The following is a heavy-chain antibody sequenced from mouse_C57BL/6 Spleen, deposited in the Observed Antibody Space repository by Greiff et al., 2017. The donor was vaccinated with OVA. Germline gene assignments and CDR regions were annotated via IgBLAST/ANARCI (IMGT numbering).Heavy chain of an antibody. CDR2: ISSGGSYT. Sequence: DVKLVESGGDLVKPGGSLKLSCAASGFTFSSYGMSWVRQTPDKRLAWVATISSGGSYTYYPDSVKGRFTISRDNAKNTLYLQMSSLKSEDTAMYYCARLASKGGAMDYWGQGTSVTVSS. CDR3: ARLASKGGAMDY. CDR1: GFTFSSYG. J-gene: IGHJ4*01. D-gene: IGHD2-10*02. V-gene: IGHV5-6*02.